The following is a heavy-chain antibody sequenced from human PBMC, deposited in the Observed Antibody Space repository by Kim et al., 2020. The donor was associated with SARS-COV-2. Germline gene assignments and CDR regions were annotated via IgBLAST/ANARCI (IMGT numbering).Heavy chain of an antibody. Sequence: SETLSLTCAVYGGSFSGYYWSWIRQPPGKGLEWIGEINHSGSTNYNPSLKSRVTISVDTSKNQFSLKLSSVTAADTAVYYCARGAAVAGNDIYYYYYGMDVWGQGTTVTVSS. J-gene: IGHJ6*02. CDR1: GGSFSGYY. D-gene: IGHD6-19*01. CDR3: ARGAAVAGNDIYYYYYGMDV. V-gene: IGHV4-34*01. CDR2: INHSGST.